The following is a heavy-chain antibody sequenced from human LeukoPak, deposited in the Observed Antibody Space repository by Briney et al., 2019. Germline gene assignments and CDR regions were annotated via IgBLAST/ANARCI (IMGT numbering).Heavy chain of an antibody. Sequence: GGSLRLSCAASGFTFSSYAMHWVRQAPGKGLEWVAVISYDGSNKYYADSVKGRFTISRDNSKNTLYLQMNSLRAEDTAVYYCASDELYDSWGQGTLVTVSS. CDR1: GFTFSSYA. CDR2: ISYDGSNK. J-gene: IGHJ4*02. CDR3: ASDELYDS. V-gene: IGHV3-30*04. D-gene: IGHD1-7*01.